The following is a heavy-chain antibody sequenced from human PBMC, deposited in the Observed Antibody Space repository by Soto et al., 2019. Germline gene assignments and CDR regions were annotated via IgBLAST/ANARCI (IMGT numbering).Heavy chain of an antibody. J-gene: IGHJ4*02. CDR3: AREWSTSGDLDY. Sequence: QVQLVESGGGVVEPGRSLRLYCAASGFIFSSHSIQWVRQAPGKGLEWVAVISYDGSIKYYADSVKGRFTISRNNSKNTAYLQMNSLRAEDTAVFYCAREWSTSGDLDYWGQGTLVIVSS. V-gene: IGHV3-30-3*01. D-gene: IGHD3-10*01. CDR2: ISYDGSIK. CDR1: GFIFSSHS.